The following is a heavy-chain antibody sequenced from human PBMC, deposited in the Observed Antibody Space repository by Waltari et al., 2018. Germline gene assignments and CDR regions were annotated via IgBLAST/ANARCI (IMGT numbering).Heavy chain of an antibody. Sequence: EVQLVESGGGLVQPGGSLRLSCAASGFPFSSYEMNWVRQAPGKGLEWVSYISSSGSTIYYADSVKGRFTISRDNAKNSLYLQMNSLRAEDTAVYYCARSYDFWSGYYYYWGQGTLVTVSS. J-gene: IGHJ4*02. D-gene: IGHD3-3*01. CDR1: GFPFSSYE. CDR2: ISSSGSTI. CDR3: ARSYDFWSGYYYY. V-gene: IGHV3-48*03.